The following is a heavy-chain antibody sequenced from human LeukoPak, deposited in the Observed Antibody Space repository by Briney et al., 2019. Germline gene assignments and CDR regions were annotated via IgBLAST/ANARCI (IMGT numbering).Heavy chain of an antibody. D-gene: IGHD6-19*01. Sequence: GGSLRLSCAASGFTFSSYSMNWVRQAPGKGLEWVSSISSSSSYIYYADSVKGRFTISRDNAKNSLYLQMNSLRAEDTAVYYCATSGEWLANWFDPWGQGTLVTVSS. CDR2: ISSSSSYI. V-gene: IGHV3-21*01. J-gene: IGHJ5*02. CDR1: GFTFSSYS. CDR3: ATSGEWLANWFDP.